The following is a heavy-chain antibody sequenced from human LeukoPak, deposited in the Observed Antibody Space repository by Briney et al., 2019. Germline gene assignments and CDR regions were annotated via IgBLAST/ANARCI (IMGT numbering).Heavy chain of an antibody. CDR3: GRQGYTASYYFVDY. CDR1: SGSINSYF. V-gene: IGHV4-4*07. J-gene: IGHJ4*02. D-gene: IGHD1-26*01. CDR2: VYSMGTT. Sequence: PSETLSLTCTVSSGSINSYFWGWVRQAPGKGLEWIGRVYSMGTTHYNPSLKSRVTMSIDTSTNQYSLNLRSVTAADTAMYYCGRQGYTASYYFVDYWSRGTLVVVS.